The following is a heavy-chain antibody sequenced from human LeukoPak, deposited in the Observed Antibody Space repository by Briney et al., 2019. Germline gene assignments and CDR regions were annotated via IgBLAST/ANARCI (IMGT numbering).Heavy chain of an antibody. D-gene: IGHD3-3*01. Sequence: ASVKVSCKASGYTFTSYGISWVRQAPGQGLEWMGWISAYNGNTNYAQKLQGRVTMTTDTSTSTAYMELRSLRSDDTAVYYCARDRTQGLRFLEWSPWGQGTLVTVSS. CDR2: ISAYNGNT. J-gene: IGHJ5*02. V-gene: IGHV1-18*01. CDR1: GYTFTSYG. CDR3: ARDRTQGLRFLEWSP.